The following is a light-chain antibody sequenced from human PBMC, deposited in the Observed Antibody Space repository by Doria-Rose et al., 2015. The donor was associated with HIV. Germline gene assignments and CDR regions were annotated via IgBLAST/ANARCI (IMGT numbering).Light chain of an antibody. V-gene: IGKV3-20*01. CDR3: HQYGTSWT. J-gene: IGKJ1*01. Sequence: TQSPGTLSLSPGERATLSCRASLSFSSTYLAWYQQKPGQAPSLLIYDGSTSATVIPDRFSASGSGTDFTLTINRLEPEDFALYYCHQYGTSWTFGQGTKVEI. CDR1: LSFSSTY. CDR2: DGS.